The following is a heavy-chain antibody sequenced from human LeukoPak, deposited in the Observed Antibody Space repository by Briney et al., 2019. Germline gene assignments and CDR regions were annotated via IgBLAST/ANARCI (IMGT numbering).Heavy chain of an antibody. CDR2: ISAYNGNT. V-gene: IGHV1-18*01. Sequence: ASVKVSCEPSGYTFTSYGISWVRQAPGQGLEWMGWISAYNGNTNYAQKLQGRVTMTTDTSTSTAYMELRSLRSDDTAVYYCARVVGGSYYSANCFDYWGQGTLVTVSS. D-gene: IGHD1-26*01. CDR3: ARVVGGSYYSANCFDY. J-gene: IGHJ4*02. CDR1: GYTFTSYG.